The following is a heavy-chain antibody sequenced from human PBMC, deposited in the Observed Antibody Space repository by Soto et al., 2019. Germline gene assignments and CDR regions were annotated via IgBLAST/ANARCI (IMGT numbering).Heavy chain of an antibody. CDR1: GFTFSSDW. V-gene: IGHV3-74*01. J-gene: IGHJ4*02. CDR3: VRGTVSGRFLIY. CDR2: ISGDGSVR. D-gene: IGHD3-3*01. Sequence: GGSLRLYCAASGFTFSSDWMSWVRQVPGKGLVWVSRISGDGSVRNYADSVRGRFTISRDNAKNTLFLQLNSLSVEDTALYYCVRGTVSGRFLIYWGRGTLVTVSS.